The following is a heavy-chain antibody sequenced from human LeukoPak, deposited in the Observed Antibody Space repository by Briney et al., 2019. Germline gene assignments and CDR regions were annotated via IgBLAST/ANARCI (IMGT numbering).Heavy chain of an antibody. V-gene: IGHV3-23*01. D-gene: IGHD3-22*01. J-gene: IGHJ3*02. CDR3: AKDRLPKYYYDSSGYYPDAFDI. CDR2: ISGSGGST. Sequence: GGSLRLSCAASGFTFSSYAMSWVRQAPGKGLEWVSAISGSGGSTYYADSVKGRFTISGDNSKNTLYLQMNSLRAEDTAVYYCAKDRLPKYYYDSSGYYPDAFDIWGQGTMVTVSS. CDR1: GFTFSSYA.